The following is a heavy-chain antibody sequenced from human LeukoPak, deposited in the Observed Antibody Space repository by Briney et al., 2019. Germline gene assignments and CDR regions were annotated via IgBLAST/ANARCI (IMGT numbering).Heavy chain of an antibody. CDR1: GDSVSSNTAA. J-gene: IGHJ5*02. D-gene: IGHD6-19*01. Sequence: SQTLSLTCAISGDSVSSNTAAWNWIRQSPSKGLEWLGRTYYRSKWYNDYAVSVKSRITITADTSKNHFSLQLNSVTPEDAAMYYCARSLAVVGRNWSDPWGQGTLVTVSS. CDR3: ARSLAVVGRNWSDP. CDR2: TYYRSKWYN. V-gene: IGHV6-1*01.